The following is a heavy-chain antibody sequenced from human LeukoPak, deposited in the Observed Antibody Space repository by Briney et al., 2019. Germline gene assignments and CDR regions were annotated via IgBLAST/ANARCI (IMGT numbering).Heavy chain of an antibody. CDR3: ARDLGIVGATTDDAFDI. D-gene: IGHD1-26*01. Sequence: PSETLSLTCAVSGGSISSSNWWSWVRQPPGKGLEWIGEIYHSGSTNYNPSLKSRVTISVDKSKNQFSLKLSSVTAADTAVYYCARDLGIVGATTDDAFDIWGQGTMVTVSS. V-gene: IGHV4-4*02. CDR1: GGSISSSNW. CDR2: IYHSGST. J-gene: IGHJ3*02.